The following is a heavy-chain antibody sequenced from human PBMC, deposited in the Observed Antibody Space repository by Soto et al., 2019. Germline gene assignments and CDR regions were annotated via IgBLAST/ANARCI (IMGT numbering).Heavy chain of an antibody. J-gene: IGHJ4*02. CDR1: GYSFTTYW. V-gene: IGHV5-10-1*01. Sequence: GESLKISCQASGYSFTTYWISWVRQMPGKGLECMGRIDPTDSYTDYGPSFEGHVTMSVDRSINTAYLEWSSLKASDSAMYYCARLTLAQDSSGYHIFDYWGPGTLVTVSS. D-gene: IGHD3-22*01. CDR3: ARLTLAQDSSGYHIFDY. CDR2: IDPTDSYT.